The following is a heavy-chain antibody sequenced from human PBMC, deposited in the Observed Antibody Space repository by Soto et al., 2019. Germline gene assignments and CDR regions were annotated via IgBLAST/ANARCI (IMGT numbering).Heavy chain of an antibody. CDR1: GGSIATSSYF. CDR2: IDYRGTI. V-gene: IGHV4-39*02. J-gene: IGHJ5*02. Sequence: SETLSLTCTVSGGSIATSSYFWAWIRRPPGKGLEWIGSIDYRGTIYNNPSLKSRVTISVDTSKNHFSLKLDSVAAADTALYYCSRRAPEGFDPWGQGTLVTVSS. CDR3: SRRAPEGFDP.